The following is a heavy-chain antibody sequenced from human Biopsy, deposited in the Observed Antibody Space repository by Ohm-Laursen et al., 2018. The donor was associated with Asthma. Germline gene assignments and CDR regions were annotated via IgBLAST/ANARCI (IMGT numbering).Heavy chain of an antibody. CDR3: ARKAGSCISRTCYSLDF. D-gene: IGHD2-2*01. J-gene: IGHJ4*02. V-gene: IGHV1-69*13. CDR1: GGTLNTYV. Sequence: GASVKVSCKSFGGTLNTYVIGWVRQAPGQGLEWMGGINSVFGTTTYPQKFQDRVTITADDSTSTVYMELSSLRSEDTAVYYCARKAGSCISRTCYSLDFWGQGTLVTVSS. CDR2: INSVFGTT.